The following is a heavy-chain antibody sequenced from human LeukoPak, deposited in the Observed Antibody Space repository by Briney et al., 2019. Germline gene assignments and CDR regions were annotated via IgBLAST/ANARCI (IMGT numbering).Heavy chain of an antibody. CDR3: ARETYYYDSSGYYTSHFDY. CDR1: GGSISSGEYY. Sequence: SQTLSLTCTVSGGSISSGEYYWSWIRQPPGTGLEWIGYIYYSGSTYYNPSLKSRVTISVDTSKNQFSLKLSSVTAADTAVYYCARETYYYDSSGYYTSHFDYWGQGTLVTVSS. J-gene: IGHJ4*02. CDR2: IYYSGST. D-gene: IGHD3-22*01. V-gene: IGHV4-30-4*01.